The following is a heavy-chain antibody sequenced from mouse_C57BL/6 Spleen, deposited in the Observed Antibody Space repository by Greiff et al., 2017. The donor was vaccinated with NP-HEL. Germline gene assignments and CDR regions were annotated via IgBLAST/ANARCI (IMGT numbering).Heavy chain of an antibody. V-gene: IGHV1-50*01. D-gene: IGHD2-4*01. CDR1: GYTFTSYW. CDR2: IDPSDSYT. Sequence: QVQLQQPGAELVKPGASVKLSCKASGYTFTSYWMQWVKQRPGQGLEWIGEIDPSDSYTNYNQKFKGKATLTVDTSSSTAYMQLSSLTSEDSAVYYCARGGLRPPFDYWGQGTTLTVSS. CDR3: ARGGLRPPFDY. J-gene: IGHJ2*01.